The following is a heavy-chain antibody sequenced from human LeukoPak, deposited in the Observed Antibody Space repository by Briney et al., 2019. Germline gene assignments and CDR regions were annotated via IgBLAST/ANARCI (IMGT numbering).Heavy chain of an antibody. D-gene: IGHD3-10*01. CDR1: GYTFTTYY. CDR3: ARVAVRGGQAFDY. J-gene: IGHJ4*02. V-gene: IGHV1-46*01. CDR2: INPSGGST. Sequence: GASVKVSCKASGYTFTTYYMHWVRQAPGQGLEWMGIINPSGGSTSYAQKFQGRVTMPRDTSTSTVYMELSSLRSEDTAVYYCARVAVRGGQAFDYWGQGTLVTVSS.